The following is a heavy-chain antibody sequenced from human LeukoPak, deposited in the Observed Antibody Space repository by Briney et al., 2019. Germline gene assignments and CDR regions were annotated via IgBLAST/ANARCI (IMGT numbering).Heavy chain of an antibody. CDR3: ARRSIAARTKGGNGWFDP. Sequence: ASVKVSCKASGYTFTSYDINWVRQATGQGLEWMGWMNPNSGNTGYAQKFQGRVTMTRNTSISTAYMELSSLRSEDTAVYYCARRSIAARTKGGNGWFDPWGQGTLVTVSS. CDR2: MNPNSGNT. CDR1: GYTFTSYD. V-gene: IGHV1-8*01. J-gene: IGHJ5*02. D-gene: IGHD6-13*01.